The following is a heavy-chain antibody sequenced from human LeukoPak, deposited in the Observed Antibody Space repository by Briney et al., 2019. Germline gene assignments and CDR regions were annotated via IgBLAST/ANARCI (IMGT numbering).Heavy chain of an antibody. CDR2: INSDGSTI. V-gene: IGHV3-74*01. Sequence: AGGSLRLSCAASGFAFSANWMHWVRQAPGKGLEWVSAINSDGSTINYADSVQGRFTISRDNAKNMLYLQMDSLRAEDTSVYYCTSPPSVAVADPFDSWGQGTLVTVSS. J-gene: IGHJ4*02. CDR3: TSPPSVAVADPFDS. CDR1: GFAFSANW. D-gene: IGHD6-19*01.